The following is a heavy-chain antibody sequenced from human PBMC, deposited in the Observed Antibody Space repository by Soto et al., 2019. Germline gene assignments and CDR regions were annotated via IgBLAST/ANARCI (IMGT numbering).Heavy chain of an antibody. CDR2: IIPIFGTA. Sequence: SVKVSCKASGGTFSSYAISWVRQAPGQGLEWMGGIIPIFGTANYAQKFQGRVTITADESTSTAYMELSSLRSEDTAVYYCARVDPYDSSGYYYYGMDVWGQGTTVTVSS. CDR3: ARVDPYDSSGYYYYGMDV. D-gene: IGHD3-22*01. J-gene: IGHJ6*02. CDR1: GGTFSSYA. V-gene: IGHV1-69*13.